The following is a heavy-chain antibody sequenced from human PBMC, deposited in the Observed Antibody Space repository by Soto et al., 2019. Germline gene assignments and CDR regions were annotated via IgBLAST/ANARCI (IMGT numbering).Heavy chain of an antibody. CDR3: ARSAPPIDY. J-gene: IGHJ4*02. Sequence: QVQLVQSGAEVKKPGASVKVSCKASGYTFTSYAMHWVRQAPGQRLESMGWINAGNGNTKYSQKFQGRVTITRDTSASTADMELSSLRSEDTAVYYCARSAPPIDYGGQGTLVTGAS. V-gene: IGHV1-3*01. CDR2: INAGNGNT. CDR1: GYTFTSYA.